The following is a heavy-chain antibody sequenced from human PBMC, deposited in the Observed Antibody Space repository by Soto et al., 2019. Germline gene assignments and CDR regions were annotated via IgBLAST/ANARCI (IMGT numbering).Heavy chain of an antibody. CDR3: GREVGDYGAEYFQH. J-gene: IGHJ1*01. CDR1: GYTFTSYG. V-gene: IGHV1-18*01. Sequence: ASVKVSCKASGYTFTSYGISWVRQAPGQGLEWMGWISAYNGNTNYAQKLQGRVTMTTDTSTSTAYMELRSLRSDDTAVYYCGREVGDYGAEYFQHWGQGTLVTVSS. CDR2: ISAYNGNT. D-gene: IGHD4-17*01.